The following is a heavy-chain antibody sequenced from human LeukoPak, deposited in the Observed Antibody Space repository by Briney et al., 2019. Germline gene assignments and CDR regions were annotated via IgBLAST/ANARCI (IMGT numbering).Heavy chain of an antibody. CDR3: ARSRGAAAASLAV. CDR1: GGSISSYY. Sequence: PSETLSLTCTVSGGSISSYYWSWIRQPPGKGLEWIGYIYYSGSTNYNPSLKSRVTISVDTSKNQFSLKLSSVTAADTAVYYCARSRGAAAASLAVWGQGTTVTVSS. D-gene: IGHD6-13*01. CDR2: IYYSGST. V-gene: IGHV4-59*01. J-gene: IGHJ6*02.